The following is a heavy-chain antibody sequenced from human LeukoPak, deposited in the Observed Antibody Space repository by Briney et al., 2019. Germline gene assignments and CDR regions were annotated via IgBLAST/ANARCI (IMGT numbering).Heavy chain of an antibody. Sequence: GASVKVSCKVSGYTLTELSMHWVRQAPGKGLEWMGGFDPEDGETIYAQKFQGRVTMTEDTSTDTAYMELSSLRSEDTAVYYCATQYYDILTGYRLNWFDPWGQGTLVTVSS. V-gene: IGHV1-24*01. D-gene: IGHD3-9*01. J-gene: IGHJ5*02. CDR1: GYTLTELS. CDR3: ATQYYDILTGYRLNWFDP. CDR2: FDPEDGET.